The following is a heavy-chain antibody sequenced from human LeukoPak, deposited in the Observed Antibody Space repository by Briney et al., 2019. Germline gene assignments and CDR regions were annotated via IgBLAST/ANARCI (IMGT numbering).Heavy chain of an antibody. CDR1: GFTFSSYE. CDR3: ARDVRVLTYTFDY. CDR2: SSTSGSTI. D-gene: IGHD2-2*02. Sequence: GGSLRLSCVASGFTFSSYEVSWVRQAPGKGLEWISYSSTSGSTIYYADSVKGRFTLSRDNAENSLYLQMNSLRAEDTAVYYCARDVRVLTYTFDYWGQGTRVTVSS. V-gene: IGHV3-48*03. J-gene: IGHJ4*02.